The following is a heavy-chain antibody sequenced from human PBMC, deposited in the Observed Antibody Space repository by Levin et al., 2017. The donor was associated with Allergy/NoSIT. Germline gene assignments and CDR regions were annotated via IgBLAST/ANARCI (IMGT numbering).Heavy chain of an antibody. CDR2: IVHSGSS. CDR3: ARGHRPRGYTYGSGGFDI. D-gene: IGHD5-18*01. V-gene: IGHV4-34*01. CDR1: GGSFSGYY. J-gene: IGHJ3*02. Sequence: SQTLSLTCAVNGGSFSGYYWTWIRPSPGKGLEWIGEIVHSGSSNYNPSLKSRVTISVDTSKIQFSLKLSSVTAAATAVYYCARGHRPRGYTYGSGGFDIWGQGTMVTVSS.